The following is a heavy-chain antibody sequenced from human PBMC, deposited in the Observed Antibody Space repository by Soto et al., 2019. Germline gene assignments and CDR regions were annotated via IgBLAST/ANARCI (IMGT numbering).Heavy chain of an antibody. CDR3: ARALSGYDSSGG. D-gene: IGHD3-22*01. CDR1: GFTFSSYS. J-gene: IGHJ4*02. V-gene: IGHV3-48*02. CDR2: ISRSSSTI. Sequence: GGSLRLSCAASGFTFSSYSMNWVRQAPGKGLEWVSYISRSSSTIYYADSVKGRFTISRDNAKNSLYLQMNSLRDEDTDVYYCARALSGYDSSGGWGQGTLVTVSS.